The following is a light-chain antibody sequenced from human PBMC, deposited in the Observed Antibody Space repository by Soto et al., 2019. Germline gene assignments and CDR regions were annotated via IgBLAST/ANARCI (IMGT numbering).Light chain of an antibody. Sequence: DIHLTQSPSTLSASIGDRVTITCRASQSISDWLAWYQQKPGKAPKLLICAASSMQSGVPSRFSGSGSGTDFTLTISSLQPEDFATYYCQQSYSTPRTFGQGTKVDIK. V-gene: IGKV1-39*01. J-gene: IGKJ1*01. CDR2: AAS. CDR1: QSISDW. CDR3: QQSYSTPRT.